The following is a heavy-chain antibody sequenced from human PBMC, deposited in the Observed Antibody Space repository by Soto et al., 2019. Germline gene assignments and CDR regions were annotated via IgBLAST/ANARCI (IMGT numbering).Heavy chain of an antibody. CDR2: INHSGST. J-gene: IGHJ6*02. V-gene: IGHV4-34*01. CDR1: GWSFRGYY. Sequence: SETLSLTCAVHGWSFRGYYWSWIRQPPGKGLEWIGEINHSGSTNYNPSLKSRVTISVDTSKNQFSLKLSSVTAADTAVYYCARGRRVRGVIGYYGMDVWGQGTTVTVS. D-gene: IGHD3-10*01. CDR3: ARGRRVRGVIGYYGMDV.